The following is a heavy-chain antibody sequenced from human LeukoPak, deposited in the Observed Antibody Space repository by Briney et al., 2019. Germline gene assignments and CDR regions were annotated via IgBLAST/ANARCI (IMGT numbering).Heavy chain of an antibody. D-gene: IGHD3-22*01. Sequence: PGGSLRLSCAASEFTFSNYWMHWVRQAPGKGLVWVSRINSDGSSTSYADSVKGRFTISRDNAKNTLYLQMDSLRAEDTAVYYCARASLYYYDSSGRWYFGYWGQGTLVTVSS. CDR2: INSDGSST. V-gene: IGHV3-74*01. CDR1: EFTFSNYW. CDR3: ARASLYYYDSSGRWYFGY. J-gene: IGHJ4*02.